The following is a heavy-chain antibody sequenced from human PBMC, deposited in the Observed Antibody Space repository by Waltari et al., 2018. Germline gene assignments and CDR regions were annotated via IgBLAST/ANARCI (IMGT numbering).Heavy chain of an antibody. J-gene: IGHJ4*02. Sequence: QVQLVESGGGVVQPGRSLRLSCAASGFTVRSYAMPWVRQAPGKGLEWVAVISYDGSNKYYADSVKGRFTISRDNSKNTLYLQMNSLRAEDTALYYCARAHCSGGSCYLNFDYWGQGTLVTVSS. CDR1: GFTVRSYA. CDR3: ARAHCSGGSCYLNFDY. D-gene: IGHD2-15*01. V-gene: IGHV3-30*07. CDR2: ISYDGSNK.